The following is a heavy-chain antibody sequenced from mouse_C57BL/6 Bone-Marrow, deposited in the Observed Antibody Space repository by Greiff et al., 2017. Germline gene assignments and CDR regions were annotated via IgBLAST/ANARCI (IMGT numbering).Heavy chain of an antibody. Sequence: QVQLQQPGAELVMPGASVKLSCKATGYTFTSYWMHWVKQRPGPGLEWIGEIDPSDGYTNYNQKFKGKSTLTVDKSSSTAYMQLSSLTSEDSAVYYCARSLATQYVDVGGTGTTVTVSS. D-gene: IGHD1-1*01. CDR1: GYTFTSYW. CDR3: ARSLATQYVDV. V-gene: IGHV1-69*01. J-gene: IGHJ1*03. CDR2: IDPSDGYT.